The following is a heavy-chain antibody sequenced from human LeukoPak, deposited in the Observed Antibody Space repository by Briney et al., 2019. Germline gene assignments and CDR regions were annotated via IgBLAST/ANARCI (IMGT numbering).Heavy chain of an antibody. J-gene: IGHJ4*02. D-gene: IGHD5-24*01. CDR2: ITSSGRTR. CDR1: GFTFSGYE. CDR3: ARDFSLQLFDY. Sequence: GGSLRLSCAASGFTFSGYEMNWVRQAPGKGLEWVSYITSSGRTRYYADSVKGRFTLSRDNAKNSLYLQMNSLRAEDTAVYYCARDFSLQLFDYWGQGTLVTVFS. V-gene: IGHV3-48*03.